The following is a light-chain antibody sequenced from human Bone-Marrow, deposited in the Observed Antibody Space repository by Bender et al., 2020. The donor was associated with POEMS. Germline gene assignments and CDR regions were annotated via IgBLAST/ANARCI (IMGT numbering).Light chain of an antibody. Sequence: SYVLTQPPSVSVAPGTTARISCGGNNIGSMSVHWYQQKPGQAPLLVVYNDSDRPSGIPERFSGSNSGNTASLTISGLQAEDEADYYCCSYAGSYSNVVFGGGTKLTVL. CDR2: NDS. J-gene: IGLJ2*01. CDR1: NIGSMS. V-gene: IGLV3-21*03. CDR3: CSYAGSYSNVV.